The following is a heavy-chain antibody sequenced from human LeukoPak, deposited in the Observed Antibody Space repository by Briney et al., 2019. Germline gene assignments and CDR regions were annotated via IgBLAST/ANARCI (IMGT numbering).Heavy chain of an antibody. CDR2: ILYVGSNK. D-gene: IGHD3-9*01. J-gene: IGHJ5*02. CDR3: ARGPAYYDILTGYYNP. CDR1: GFTFSSFA. V-gene: IGHV3-30*04. Sequence: GGSLRLSCAASGFTFSSFAMHWVRQAPGKGLEWVAVILYVGSNKYYADSVKGRFTISRDNSKNTLYLQMNSLRAEDTAVYYCARGPAYYDILTGYYNPWGQGTLVTVSS.